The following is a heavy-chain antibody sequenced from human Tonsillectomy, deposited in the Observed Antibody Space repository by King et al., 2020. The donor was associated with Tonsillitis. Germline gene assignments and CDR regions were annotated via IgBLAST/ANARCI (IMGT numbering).Heavy chain of an antibody. J-gene: IGHJ5*02. CDR3: AGYGSYDSSGYYYEVGFYWLDP. Sequence: VQLVESGGGVVQPGRSLRLSCAASGFTFSSYAMHWVRQAPGKGLEWVAVISYDGSNKYYADSVKGRFTISRDNSKNTLYLQMNSLRAEDTAVYYCAGYGSYDSSGYYYEVGFYWLDPWGQGTLVTVSS. CDR2: ISYDGSNK. V-gene: IGHV3-30*04. D-gene: IGHD3-22*01. CDR1: GFTFSSYA.